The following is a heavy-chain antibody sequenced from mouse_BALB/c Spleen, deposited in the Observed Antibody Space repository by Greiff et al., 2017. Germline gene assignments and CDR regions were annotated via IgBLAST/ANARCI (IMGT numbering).Heavy chain of an antibody. J-gene: IGHJ2*01. CDR2: INPSNGRT. V-gene: IGHV1S81*02. D-gene: IGHD4-1*01. CDR3: ARRNWDRDFDY. CDR1: GYTFTSYW. Sequence: QVQLQQPGAELVKPGASVKLSCKASGYTFTSYWMHWVKQRPGQGLEWIGEINPSNGRTNYNEKFKSKATLTVDKSSSTAYMQLSSLTSEDSAVYYCARRNWDRDFDYWGQGTTLTVSS.